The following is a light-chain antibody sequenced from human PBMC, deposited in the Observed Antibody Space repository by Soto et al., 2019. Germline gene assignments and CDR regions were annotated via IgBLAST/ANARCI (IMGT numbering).Light chain of an antibody. V-gene: IGLV1-47*01. J-gene: IGLJ2*01. CDR3: AAWDHRLSGVL. Sequence: SVLTQPPSASGAPGQRVTISCSGSSSNIGSNYVYWYQQLPGTAPKLLIYRNDQRRSGVPDRFSGSKSGTSVSLAISGTPSPDAANYHRAAWDHRLSGVLVGGGTK. CDR2: RND. CDR1: SSNIGSNY.